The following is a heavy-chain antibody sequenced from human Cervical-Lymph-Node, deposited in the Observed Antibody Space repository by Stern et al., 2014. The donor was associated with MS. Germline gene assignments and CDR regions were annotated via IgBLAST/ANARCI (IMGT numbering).Heavy chain of an antibody. J-gene: IGHJ4*01. D-gene: IGHD4-23*01. CDR1: GFTFSHFG. CDR3: AKNYGGNSYYFDS. V-gene: IGHV3-30*18. CDR2: VSYDGSSK. Sequence: VHLVESGGGVVQPGRSLRLSCAASGFTFSHFGMHWVRQAPGKGLEWVTIVSYDGSSKYYADSVTGRFTISRDNSKNTLYLQMDSLRPEDTAVYYCAKNYGGNSYYFDSWGHGTLVTVSS.